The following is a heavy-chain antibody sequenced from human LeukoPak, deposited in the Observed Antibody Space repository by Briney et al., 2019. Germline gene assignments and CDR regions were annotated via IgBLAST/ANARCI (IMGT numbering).Heavy chain of an antibody. CDR2: MNPILGIA. CDR3: AREFDFWSGYLDY. V-gene: IGHV1-69*04. Sequence: KPGSPVKVSCKASGGTLSSYTISWVRQAPGQGLEWIGKMNPILGIANYAQKFQGRVTITADKSTSTAYMELSSLRSEDTAVYYCAREFDFWSGYLDYWGQGTLVTVSS. CDR1: GGTLSSYT. D-gene: IGHD3-3*01. J-gene: IGHJ4*02.